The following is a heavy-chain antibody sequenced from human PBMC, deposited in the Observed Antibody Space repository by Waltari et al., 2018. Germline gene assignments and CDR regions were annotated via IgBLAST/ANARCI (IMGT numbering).Heavy chain of an antibody. D-gene: IGHD3-10*01. CDR3: VKETAYGYYFDN. J-gene: IGHJ4*02. V-gene: IGHV3-23*03. CDR2: IYSCGGA. CDR1: GFTFNNYA. Sequence: EVQLLESGGGLIPPGGSLTLSCAASGFTFNNYAMNWIRQAPGKGVEWVSVIYSCGGAYYADSVKGRFTISRDNSKNTLYLQMSSLRLEDTAVYYCVKETAYGYYFDNWGQGTLVSVSS.